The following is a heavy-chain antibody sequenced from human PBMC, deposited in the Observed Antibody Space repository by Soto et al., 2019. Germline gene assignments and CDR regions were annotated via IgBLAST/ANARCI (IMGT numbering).Heavy chain of an antibody. V-gene: IGHV4-4*02. CDR3: ARDRAAAGHFFDY. J-gene: IGHJ4*02. CDR2: IYHSGST. Sequence: SDTLALSCAVSGGSISSSNWWSWVRQPPGKGLEWIGEIYHSGSTNYNPSLKSRVTISVDKSKNQFSLKLSSVTAADTAVYYCARDRAAAGHFFDYWGQGTLVTVSS. D-gene: IGHD6-13*01. CDR1: GGSISSSNW.